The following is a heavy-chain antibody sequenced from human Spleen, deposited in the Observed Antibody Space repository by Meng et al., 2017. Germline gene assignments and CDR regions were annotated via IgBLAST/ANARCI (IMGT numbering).Heavy chain of an antibody. J-gene: IGHJ4*02. Sequence: QLQLVQSGLELKKPGASVTVSWKASGYSFTAYAMAWVRQVPGKGLEWMGWINTYNGNPTYAQDFTGRFVFSLDTSVSTAYLQISGLKAEDTAVYYCARHRSSSWSDYWGQGTLVTVSS. CDR3: ARHRSSSWSDY. V-gene: IGHV7-4-1*02. D-gene: IGHD6-13*01. CDR1: GYSFTAYA. CDR2: INTYNGNP.